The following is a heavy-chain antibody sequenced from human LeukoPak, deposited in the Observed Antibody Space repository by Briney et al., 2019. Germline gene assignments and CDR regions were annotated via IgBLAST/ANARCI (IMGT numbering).Heavy chain of an antibody. Sequence: PGGSLRLSCAASGFTFSSYSMNWVRQAPGKGLEWVSYISSSSSTIYYADSVKGRFTISRDNAKNSLYLQMNSLRAEDTAVYYCARGRRYDFWSGYYTGAAGSLPTFDYWGQGTLVTVSS. CDR3: ARGRRYDFWSGYYTGAAGSLPTFDY. CDR2: ISSSSSTI. J-gene: IGHJ4*02. V-gene: IGHV3-48*04. D-gene: IGHD3-3*01. CDR1: GFTFSSYS.